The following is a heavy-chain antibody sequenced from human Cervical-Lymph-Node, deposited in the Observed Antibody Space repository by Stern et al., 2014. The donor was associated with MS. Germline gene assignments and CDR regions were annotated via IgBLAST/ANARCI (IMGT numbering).Heavy chain of an antibody. CDR2: ISAYNGNT. CDR3: ARFGAAATGYNWFDP. CDR1: GYTFTSYG. Sequence: VQLVESGAEVKKPGASVKVSCKASGYTFTSYGINWVRQAPGQGLEWMGWISAYNGNTNYAQNLQGRVTMTTDTSTSTAYMELRSLRSDDTAVYYCARFGAAATGYNWFDPWGQGTLVTVSS. V-gene: IGHV1-18*01. J-gene: IGHJ5*02. D-gene: IGHD6-13*01.